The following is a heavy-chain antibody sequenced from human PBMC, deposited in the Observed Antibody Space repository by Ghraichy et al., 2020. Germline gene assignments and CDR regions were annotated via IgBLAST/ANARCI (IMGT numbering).Heavy chain of an antibody. CDR2: IIPIFGTS. J-gene: IGHJ5*02. V-gene: IGHV1-69*13. CDR1: GGTFSSFG. CDR3: AASISDYYSNWFDP. D-gene: IGHD4-17*01. Sequence: SVKVSCKASGGTFSSFGISWVRQAPGQGLEWIGGIIPIFGTSNYAQKIQGRVTFTADESTTTAYVEVSSLRSEDTAVYYCAASISDYYSNWFDPWGQGTLVTVSS.